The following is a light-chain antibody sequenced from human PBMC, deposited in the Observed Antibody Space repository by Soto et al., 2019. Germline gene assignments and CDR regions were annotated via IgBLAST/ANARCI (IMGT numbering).Light chain of an antibody. V-gene: IGLV1-44*01. CDR3: ASWDDSLSGGM. CDR1: NSNIVTYT. Sequence: QSVLTQPPSASGTPGQRVIISCSGSNSNIVTYTVNWYQQLPGTAPKLLIYTDFQRPSGVPDRFSCSKSGTSDSLAISGLQSEDEADYYCASWDDSLSGGMFGGGTTLTVL. J-gene: IGLJ3*02. CDR2: TDF.